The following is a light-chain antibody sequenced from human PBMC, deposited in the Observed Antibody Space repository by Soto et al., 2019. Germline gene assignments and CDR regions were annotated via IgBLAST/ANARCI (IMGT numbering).Light chain of an antibody. J-gene: IGKJ4*01. CDR1: QSISNY. Sequence: DMEMTQSPSSLSASVGDRVTITCRASQSISNYLNWYQHKPGKVPKLLIYAASSLQSGVPTRFSGSGSGTHFTLTINSLQPEEFATYYCQQSYGTPLTFGGGTKIAIK. CDR3: QQSYGTPLT. CDR2: AAS. V-gene: IGKV1-39*01.